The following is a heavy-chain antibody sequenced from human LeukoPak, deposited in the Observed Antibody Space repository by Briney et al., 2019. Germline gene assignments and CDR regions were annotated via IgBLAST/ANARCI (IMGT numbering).Heavy chain of an antibody. D-gene: IGHD6-19*01. CDR3: ARAVDKSSGWFVLSDAFDI. Sequence: ASVKVSCKASGYALTGYYMHWVRQAPGQGLEWMGWINPNSGGTNYAQKFQGRVTMTRDTSISTAYMELSRLRSDDTAVYYCARAVDKSSGWFVLSDAFDIWGQGTMVTVSS. CDR1: GYALTGYY. J-gene: IGHJ3*02. CDR2: INPNSGGT. V-gene: IGHV1-2*02.